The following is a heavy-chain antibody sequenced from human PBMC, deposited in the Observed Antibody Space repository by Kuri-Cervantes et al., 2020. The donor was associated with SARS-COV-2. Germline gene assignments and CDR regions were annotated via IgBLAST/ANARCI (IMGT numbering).Heavy chain of an antibody. CDR2: ISHDGRNK. D-gene: IGHD6-19*01. CDR3: AKVNGILGSAWYGRAHFDY. Sequence: GGSLRLSCAASGFTFNNYGMHWVRQAPGKGLEWVAVISHDGRNKYYADSVRGRFTISRDNSKNTLYLQVNSLRAEDTAVYFCAKVNGILGSAWYGRAHFDYWGQGTLVTVSS. CDR1: GFTFNNYG. J-gene: IGHJ4*02. V-gene: IGHV3-30*18.